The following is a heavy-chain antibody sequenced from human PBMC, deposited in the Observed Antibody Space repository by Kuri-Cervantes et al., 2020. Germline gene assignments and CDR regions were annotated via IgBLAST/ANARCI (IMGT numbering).Heavy chain of an antibody. J-gene: IGHJ5*02. CDR2: ISYDGSNK. CDR1: GFTFSSYA. V-gene: IGHV3-30-3*01. D-gene: IGHD3-9*01. Sequence: GESLKISCAASGFTFSSYAMHWVRQAPGKGLEWVAVISYDGSNKYYADSVKGRFTISRDNAKNSLYLQMNSLRAEDTAVYYCARDRNDILTGWFDPWGQGTLVTVSS. CDR3: ARDRNDILTGWFDP.